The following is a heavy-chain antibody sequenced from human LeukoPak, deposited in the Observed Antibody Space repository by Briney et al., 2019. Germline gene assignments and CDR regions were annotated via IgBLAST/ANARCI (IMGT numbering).Heavy chain of an antibody. V-gene: IGHV3-21*01. CDR3: ARGGPFGYRAYDY. CDR1: GFTFSSYS. Sequence: GGSLRLSCAASGFTFSSYSMNWVRQAPGKGLEWVSSISSSSSYIYYADSVKGRFTISRDSAKNSLYLQMNSLRAEDTAVYYCARGGPFGYRAYDYWGQGTLVTVYS. CDR2: ISSSSSYI. D-gene: IGHD5-12*01. J-gene: IGHJ4*02.